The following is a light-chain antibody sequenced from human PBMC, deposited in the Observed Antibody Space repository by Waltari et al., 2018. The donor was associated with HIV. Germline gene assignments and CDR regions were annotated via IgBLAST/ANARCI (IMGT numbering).Light chain of an antibody. CDR1: SSYVGAYDY. Sequence: QSALTQPASVSGSPGQSITISCTGTSSYVGAYDYVSWYQPHPGKVPKLLISDVYMRPSRISNRFSGSKSGNTASLTISGLRDEDEADYYCASFTSGRLNVFGTGTKVTVL. CDR3: ASFTSGRLNV. CDR2: DVY. J-gene: IGLJ1*01. V-gene: IGLV2-14*03.